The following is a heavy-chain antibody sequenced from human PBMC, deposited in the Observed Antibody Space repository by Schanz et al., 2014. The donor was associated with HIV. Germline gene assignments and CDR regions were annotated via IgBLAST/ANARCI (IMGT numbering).Heavy chain of an antibody. CDR1: GFTFDEYA. J-gene: IGHJ4*02. V-gene: IGHV3-9*01. CDR2: ISWNSGSI. CDR3: GTSEWELVDY. Sequence: EVQLVESGGGLVQPGRSLRLSCAASGFTFDEYAMHWVRQAPGKGLEWVSSISWNSGSIDYADSAKGRFTISRDNSKNTLYLQMNSLRAEDTGVYYCGTSEWELVDYWGQGTLVTVSS. D-gene: IGHD1-26*01.